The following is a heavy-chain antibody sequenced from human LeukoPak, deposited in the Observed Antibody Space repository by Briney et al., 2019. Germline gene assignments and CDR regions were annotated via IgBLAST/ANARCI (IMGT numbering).Heavy chain of an antibody. D-gene: IGHD2-15*01. V-gene: IGHV3-30*04. J-gene: IGHJ3*02. CDR1: GFTFSTYA. CDR3: AKDLCSGGSCYKGLLGAFDI. CDR2: ISYDGSSK. Sequence: GGSLRLSCAASGFTFSTYAMHWVRQAPGKGLEWVAVISYDGSSKYYADFVKGRFTISRDNSKNTLYLQMNSLRAEDTAVYYCAKDLCSGGSCYKGLLGAFDIWGQGTMVTVSS.